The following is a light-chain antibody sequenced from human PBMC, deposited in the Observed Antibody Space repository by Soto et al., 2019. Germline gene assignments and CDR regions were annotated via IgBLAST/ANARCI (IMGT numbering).Light chain of an antibody. J-gene: IGLJ7*01. Sequence: NFMLTQPHSVSESPGKTVTSSCTRSSGSIASNYVQWYQQRPGSSPTTVIYEDNQRPSGVPDRFSGSIDSSSNSASLTISGLKTEDEADYYCQSYDSSRAVFGGGTQLTVL. CDR1: SGSIASNY. CDR2: EDN. V-gene: IGLV6-57*01. CDR3: QSYDSSRAV.